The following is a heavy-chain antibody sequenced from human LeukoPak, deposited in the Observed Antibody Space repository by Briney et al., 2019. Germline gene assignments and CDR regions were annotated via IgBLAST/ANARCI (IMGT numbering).Heavy chain of an antibody. Sequence: GGSLRLSCAASRFTFNLYDMHWVRQAPGKGLEWVANINQDGSGKYYVDSVKGRFTISRDNAKNSLYLQMNSLRAEDTAVYCCARPQYFYYMDVWGKGTTVTVSS. CDR2: INQDGSGK. CDR1: RFTFNLYD. V-gene: IGHV3-7*01. CDR3: ARPQYFYYMDV. J-gene: IGHJ6*03.